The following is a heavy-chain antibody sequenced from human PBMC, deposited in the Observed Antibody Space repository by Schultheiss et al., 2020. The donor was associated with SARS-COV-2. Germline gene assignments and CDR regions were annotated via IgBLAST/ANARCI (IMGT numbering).Heavy chain of an antibody. CDR3: ARAQTYYDIFDYMDV. Sequence: GGSLRLSCAASGFTFSSYAMHWVRQAPGKGLVWVSRINSDGSSTGYADSVKGRFTISRDNSKNTLYLQMNSLRAEDTAVYYCARAQTYYDIFDYMDVWGKGTTVTVSS. CDR2: INSDGSST. V-gene: IGHV3-74*01. CDR1: GFTFSSYA. J-gene: IGHJ6*03. D-gene: IGHD3-9*01.